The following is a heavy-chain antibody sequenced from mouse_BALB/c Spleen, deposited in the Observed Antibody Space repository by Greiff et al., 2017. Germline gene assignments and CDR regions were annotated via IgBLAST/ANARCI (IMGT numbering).Heavy chain of an antibody. CDR1: GDSITSGY. CDR2: ISYSGST. V-gene: IGHV3-8*02. Sequence: ESGPSLVKPSQTLSLTCSVTGDSITSGYWNWIRKFPGNKLEYMGYISYSGSTYYNPSLKSRISITRDTSKNQYYLQLNSVTTEDTATYYCARLYYRYDVGAMDYWGQGTSVTVSS. D-gene: IGHD2-14*01. CDR3: ARLYYRYDVGAMDY. J-gene: IGHJ4*01.